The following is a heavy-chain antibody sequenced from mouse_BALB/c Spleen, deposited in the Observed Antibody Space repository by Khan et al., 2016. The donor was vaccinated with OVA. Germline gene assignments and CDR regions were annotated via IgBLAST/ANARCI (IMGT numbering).Heavy chain of an antibody. V-gene: IGHV1S56*01. J-gene: IGHJ4*01. CDR2: IYPGSFNT. CDR3: ARDNDFLGDAMDY. Sequence: QVQLQQSGPELVKPGASVRISCKASGYTFTTYYIHWVKQRPGQGLEWIGWIYPGSFNTNYNEKFKDKATLTADKSSNTAYMQFSSLTSEDYAVYFCARDNDFLGDAMDYWGQGTSVTVSS. D-gene: IGHD2-13*01. CDR1: GYTFTTYY.